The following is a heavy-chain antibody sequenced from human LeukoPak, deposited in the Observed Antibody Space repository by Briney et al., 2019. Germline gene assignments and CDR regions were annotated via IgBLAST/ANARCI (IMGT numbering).Heavy chain of an antibody. CDR1: GGSLSSGSYY. Sequence: PSQTLSLTCTVSGGSLSSGSYYWSWIPQPAGKGLEWIGRIYTSRSTNYNPSLKSRVTISVDKSKNQFSLKLSSVTAADTAVYYCARGIWFGELLGNWFDPWGQGTLVTVSS. J-gene: IGHJ5*02. V-gene: IGHV4-61*02. CDR3: ARGIWFGELLGNWFDP. CDR2: IYTSRST. D-gene: IGHD3-10*01.